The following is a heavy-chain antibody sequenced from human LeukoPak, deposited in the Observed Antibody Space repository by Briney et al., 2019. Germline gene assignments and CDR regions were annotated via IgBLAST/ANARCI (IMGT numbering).Heavy chain of an antibody. CDR3: ARRLVGRTFDY. Sequence: SETLSLTCIVSGGSVSSNNYQWNWIRQPPGKGLEWIGDIYYTGSTNYNPSLKSRVTISVDTSKNQFSLKLSSVTAADTAVYYCARRLVGRTFDYWGQGTLVTVSS. CDR1: GGSVSSNNYQ. CDR2: IYYTGST. D-gene: IGHD3-10*01. V-gene: IGHV4-61*01. J-gene: IGHJ4*02.